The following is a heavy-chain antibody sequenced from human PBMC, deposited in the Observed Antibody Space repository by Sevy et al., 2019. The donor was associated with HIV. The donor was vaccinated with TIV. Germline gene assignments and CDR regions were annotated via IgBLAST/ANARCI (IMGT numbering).Heavy chain of an antibody. D-gene: IGHD3-3*01. V-gene: IGHV6-1*01. CDR2: TYYRSKWYN. CDR1: GDSVSSNSAA. Sequence: SQTLSLTCVISGDSVSSNSAAWNWIRQSPSRGLEWLGRTYYRSKWYNDYAVSVKSRITINPDTSKNQFSLQLNSVTPKDTAVYYCARDRRDTIFGVVTFDYWGQGTLVTVSS. CDR3: ARDRRDTIFGVVTFDY. J-gene: IGHJ4*02.